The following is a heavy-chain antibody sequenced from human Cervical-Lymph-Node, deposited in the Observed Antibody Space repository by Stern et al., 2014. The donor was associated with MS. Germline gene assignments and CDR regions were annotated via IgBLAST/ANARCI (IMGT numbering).Heavy chain of an antibody. V-gene: IGHV1-69*01. CDR1: GGTFSSYA. CDR3: ARGELKEGLVRGMDV. J-gene: IGHJ6*02. Sequence: QVQLVESGAGVKNPGPSAKVSCKASGGTFSSYAIRWARQAPGQGLEWLAGIIPIFGTANYAQKFQGRVTITADESTSTAYMELSSLRSEDTAVYYCARGELKEGLVRGMDVWGQGTTVTVSS. CDR2: IIPIFGTA. D-gene: IGHD1-26*01.